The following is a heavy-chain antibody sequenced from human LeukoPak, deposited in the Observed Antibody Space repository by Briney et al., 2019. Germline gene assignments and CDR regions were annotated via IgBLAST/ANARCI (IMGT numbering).Heavy chain of an antibody. CDR1: GYTFTSYG. J-gene: IGHJ4*02. D-gene: IGHD3-9*01. Sequence: ASVEVSCKASGYTFTSYGISWVRQAPGRGLEWMGWISAYNGNTNYAQKLQGRVTMTTDTSTSTAYMELRSLRSDDTAVYYCARANDDILTGSAVDYWGQGTLVTVSS. CDR2: ISAYNGNT. CDR3: ARANDDILTGSAVDY. V-gene: IGHV1-18*01.